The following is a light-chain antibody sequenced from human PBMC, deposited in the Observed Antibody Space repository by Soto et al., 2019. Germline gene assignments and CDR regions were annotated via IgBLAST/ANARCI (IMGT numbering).Light chain of an antibody. V-gene: IGLV2-14*01. CDR1: DSDIGDNNY. Sequence: QSAPTQPASVSGSPGQSITISCTGTDSDIGDNNYVSWYQQYPGRAPKLMIYEVANRPSGVSDRFSGSKSGNTASLTILGLQAEDEADYYCRAYSVTNTLGVFGGGTKLTVL. CDR2: EVA. CDR3: RAYSVTNTLGV. J-gene: IGLJ3*02.